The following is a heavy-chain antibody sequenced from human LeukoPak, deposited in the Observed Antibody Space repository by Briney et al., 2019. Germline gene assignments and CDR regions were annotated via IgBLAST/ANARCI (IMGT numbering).Heavy chain of an antibody. CDR3: ARPLEWEPRGYYFDY. V-gene: IGHV3-30*03. CDR2: ISYDGSNK. D-gene: IGHD1-26*01. Sequence: PGGSLRLSCAASGFTFSSYGMHWVRQAPGKGLEWVAVISYDGSNKYYADSVKGRFTISRDNSKNTLYLQMNSLRAEDTAVYYCARPLEWEPRGYYFDYWGQGTLVTVSS. J-gene: IGHJ4*02. CDR1: GFTFSSYG.